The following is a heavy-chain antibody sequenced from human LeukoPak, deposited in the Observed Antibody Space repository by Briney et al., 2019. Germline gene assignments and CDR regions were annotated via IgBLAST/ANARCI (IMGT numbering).Heavy chain of an antibody. CDR3: AKEGSRTRATGGFDC. CDR2: ISGSGSTT. J-gene: IGHJ4*02. V-gene: IGHV3-23*01. D-gene: IGHD2-8*01. Sequence: GGSLRLSCAASGFTFSCYAMSWVRQAPGKGLEWISTISGSGSTTYYGDSVEGRFTISRDSSKNTLDLQMNSRRAEDTAVYYCAKEGSRTRATGGFDCWGQGTLVIVSS. CDR1: GFTFSCYA.